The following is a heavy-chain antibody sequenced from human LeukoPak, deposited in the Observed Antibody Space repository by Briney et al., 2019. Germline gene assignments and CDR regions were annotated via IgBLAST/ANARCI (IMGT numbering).Heavy chain of an antibody. J-gene: IGHJ3*02. CDR2: INPNSGGT. Sequence: ASVKVSCKASGYTLTGYYFHWVRQAPGQGLEWMGGINPNSGGTNYAQKFQGRVTMTRDTSISAAYMELSRLRSDDTAVYYCANRYNWNDFQSNAFDIWGQGTMLTVSS. V-gene: IGHV1-2*02. CDR1: GYTLTGYY. D-gene: IGHD1-20*01. CDR3: ANRYNWNDFQSNAFDI.